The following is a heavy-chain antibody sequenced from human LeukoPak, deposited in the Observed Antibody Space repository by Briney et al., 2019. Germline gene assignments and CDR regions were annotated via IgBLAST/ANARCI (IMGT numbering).Heavy chain of an antibody. Sequence: GGSLRLSCAASGFTFSTYWMHWVRQAPGKGLVWVSRIKSDGGTNYADSVKGRFTISRGNAENTLYLQMNSLRAEDTAVYYCARKAAGLTFDYWGQGTLVTVSS. CDR2: IKSDGGT. J-gene: IGHJ4*02. CDR3: ARKAAGLTFDY. V-gene: IGHV3-74*01. CDR1: GFTFSTYW. D-gene: IGHD6-13*01.